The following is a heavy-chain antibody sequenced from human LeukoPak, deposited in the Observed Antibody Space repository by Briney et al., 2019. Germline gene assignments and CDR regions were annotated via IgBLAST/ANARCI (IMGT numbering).Heavy chain of an antibody. CDR3: TGDNFDSSVKFDY. D-gene: IGHD3-22*01. J-gene: IGHJ4*02. CDR1: GFTFSGSA. V-gene: IGHV3-73*01. Sequence: GSLKLSCVVSGFTFSGSAVHWVRQASGKGLEWVGRIRSKANNYATAYAASVKGRFTISRDDSKNTAYLQMNSLKTEDTAVYYCTGDNFDSSVKFDYWGQGTLVTVSS. CDR2: IRSKANNYAT.